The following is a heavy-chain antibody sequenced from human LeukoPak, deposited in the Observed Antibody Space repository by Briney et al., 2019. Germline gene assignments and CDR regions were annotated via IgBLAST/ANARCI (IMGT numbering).Heavy chain of an antibody. J-gene: IGHJ3*02. Sequence: PSETLSLTCTVSGGSTSSYYWSWIRQPAGKGLEWIGRIYASGSTNYNPSLKSRVTMSVDTSKNQFSLKPTSVTAADTAVYYCARESSGWPSDIWGQGTMVTVSS. CDR2: IYASGST. V-gene: IGHV4-4*07. CDR1: GGSTSSYY. D-gene: IGHD6-19*01. CDR3: ARESSGWPSDI.